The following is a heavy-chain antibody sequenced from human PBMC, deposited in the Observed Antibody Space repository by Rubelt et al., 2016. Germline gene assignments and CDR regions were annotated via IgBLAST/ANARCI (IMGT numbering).Heavy chain of an antibody. CDR1: GFTVSSNY. Sequence: EVQLLESGGGLVQPGGSLRLSCAASGFTVSSNYMSWVRQAPGKGLEWVSIIYSGGSTYYADSVKGRLTISRDNSKNTLKLQKNSLSAEDTAVYYCAGDQYDYWGQGTLVTVSS. CDR2: IYSGGST. J-gene: IGHJ4*02. CDR3: AGDQYDY. V-gene: IGHV3-66*01.